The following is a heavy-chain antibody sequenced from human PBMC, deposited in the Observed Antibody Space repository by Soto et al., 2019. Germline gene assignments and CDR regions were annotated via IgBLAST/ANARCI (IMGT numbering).Heavy chain of an antibody. CDR2: ISGSGGST. Sequence: EVQLLESGGGLVQPGGSLRLSCAASGFTFSSYAMSWVRQAPGKGLEWVSAISGSGGSTYYADSVKGRFTISRDNSKNTVYLPMNSLRGEDTAVYYCAKSRPELELRGVVDYWGQGTLVTVSS. D-gene: IGHD1-7*01. CDR1: GFTFSSYA. CDR3: AKSRPELELRGVVDY. V-gene: IGHV3-23*01. J-gene: IGHJ4*02.